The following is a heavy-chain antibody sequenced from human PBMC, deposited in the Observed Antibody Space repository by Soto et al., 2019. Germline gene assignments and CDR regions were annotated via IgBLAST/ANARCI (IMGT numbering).Heavy chain of an antibody. CDR3: ARRARPDFYYMDV. V-gene: IGHV3-64*01. Sequence: GGSLRLSCAASGFTLSGYAMDWVRQAPGKGLEYVSGISSNGVGAYYANSVQGRFTISRDNSKNTVYLQMGSLRPEDMAVYYCARRARPDFYYMDVWGKGTTVTVSS. D-gene: IGHD6-6*01. CDR2: ISSNGVGA. J-gene: IGHJ6*03. CDR1: GFTLSGYA.